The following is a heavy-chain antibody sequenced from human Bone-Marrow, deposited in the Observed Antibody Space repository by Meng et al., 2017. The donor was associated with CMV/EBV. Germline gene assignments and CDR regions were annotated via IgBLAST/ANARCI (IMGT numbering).Heavy chain of an antibody. V-gene: IGHV1-8*01. CDR1: GYTFTSYD. CDR2: MNPNSGNT. J-gene: IGHJ6*02. Sequence: ASVKVSCKASGYTFTSYDINWVRQATGQGLEWMGWMNPNSGNTGYAQKFQGRVTMTTDTSTSTAYMELRSLRSDDTAVYYCARAVVVVPAAIQYYYYGMDVWGQGTTVTVSS. D-gene: IGHD2-2*01. CDR3: ARAVVVVPAAIQYYYYGMDV.